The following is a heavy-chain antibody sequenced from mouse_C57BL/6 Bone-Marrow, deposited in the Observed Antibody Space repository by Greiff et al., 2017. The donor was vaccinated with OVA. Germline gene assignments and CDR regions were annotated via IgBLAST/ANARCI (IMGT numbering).Heavy chain of an antibody. Sequence: QVQLQQPGAELVKPGASVKLSCKASGYTFTSYWMQWVKQRPGQGLEWIGEIDPSDSYTNYNEKFKSKATLTVDTSSSTAYMQLSSLTSEDSAVYYCARSGYGSTFDYWGQGTTLTVSS. CDR1: GYTFTSYW. CDR3: ARSGYGSTFDY. J-gene: IGHJ2*01. CDR2: IDPSDSYT. D-gene: IGHD1-1*01. V-gene: IGHV1-50*01.